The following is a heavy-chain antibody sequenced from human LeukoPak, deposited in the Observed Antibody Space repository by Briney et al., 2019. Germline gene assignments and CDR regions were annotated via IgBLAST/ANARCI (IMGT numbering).Heavy chain of an antibody. CDR3: AWGLVAAPFDY. CDR1: GYTFTGYY. V-gene: IGHV1-2*06. D-gene: IGHD2-15*01. Sequence: ASVKVSCKASGYTFTGYYMHWVRQAPGQGLEWMGRINPNSGGTIYAQQVQGRVTITRDTSISTAYMELTRLSSDDTAVYYCAWGLVAAPFDYWGQGTLVSVSS. CDR2: INPNSGGT. J-gene: IGHJ4*02.